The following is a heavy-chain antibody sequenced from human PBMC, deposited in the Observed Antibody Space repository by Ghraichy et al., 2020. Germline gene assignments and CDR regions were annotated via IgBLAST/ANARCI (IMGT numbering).Heavy chain of an antibody. V-gene: IGHV4-59*01. CDR2: IYYSGST. J-gene: IGHJ6*02. CDR3: ARFLGYDILTGYGMDV. D-gene: IGHD3-9*01. Sequence: SETLSLTCTVSGGSISSYYWSWIRQPPGKGLEWIGYIYYSGSTNYNPSLKSRVTISVDTSKNQFSLKLSSVTAADTAVYYCARFLGYDILTGYGMDVWGQGTTVTVSS. CDR1: GGSISSYY.